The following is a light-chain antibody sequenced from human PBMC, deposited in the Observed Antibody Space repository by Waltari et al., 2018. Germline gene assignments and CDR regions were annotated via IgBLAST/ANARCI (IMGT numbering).Light chain of an antibody. J-gene: IGKJ1*01. Sequence: DIQMTQSPSTLSASVGDRVTITCRASQSITSWLAWYQQVPGKAPKLLIYKASTLESGVPSRFSGRGSGTEFTLTISSLEPDDFATYYCQQYNNYPWTFGHGTKVEIK. CDR3: QQYNNYPWT. V-gene: IGKV1-5*03. CDR1: QSITSW. CDR2: KAS.